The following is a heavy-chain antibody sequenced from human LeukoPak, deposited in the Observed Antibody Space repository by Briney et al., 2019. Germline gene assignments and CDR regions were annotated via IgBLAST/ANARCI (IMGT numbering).Heavy chain of an antibody. Sequence: SETLSLTCAVYGGSFSGYYWSWIRQPPGKGLGWIGSIYYTGITYYNPSLMSRVTMSVDTSKNQFSLRLSSVTAADTAMYYCARQGRATVVMYMDDWGKGTTVTVSS. CDR3: ARQGRATVVMYMDD. V-gene: IGHV4-34*01. J-gene: IGHJ6*03. D-gene: IGHD4-23*01. CDR1: GGSFSGYY. CDR2: IYYTGIT.